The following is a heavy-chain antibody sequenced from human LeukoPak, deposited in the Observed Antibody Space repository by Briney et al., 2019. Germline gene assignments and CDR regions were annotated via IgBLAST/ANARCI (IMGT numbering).Heavy chain of an antibody. CDR2: ISSSSSYI. CDR3: ARAATVNTYGWFDP. V-gene: IGHV3-21*01. D-gene: IGHD4-17*01. J-gene: IGHJ5*02. Sequence: GGSLRLSCAASGFTFSSYSMNWVRQAPGKGLEWVSSISSSSSYIYYADSVKGRFTISRDNAKNSLYLQMNSLRAEDTAVYYCARAATVNTYGWFDPWGQGTLVTVSS. CDR1: GFTFSSYS.